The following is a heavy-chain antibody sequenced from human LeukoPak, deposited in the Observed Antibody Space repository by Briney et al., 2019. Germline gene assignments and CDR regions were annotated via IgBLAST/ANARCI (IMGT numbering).Heavy chain of an antibody. CDR1: GYTFTSYG. CDR2: ISAYNGNT. V-gene: IGHV1-18*01. D-gene: IGHD4-17*01. Sequence: ASVKVSCKASGYTFTSYGISWVRQAPGQGLEWMGWISAYNGNTNYAQKLHGRVTMTTDTSTSTAYMELRSLRSDDTAVYYCARCAVATVTTSPGPGDYWGQGTLVTVSS. J-gene: IGHJ4*02. CDR3: ARCAVATVTTSPGPGDY.